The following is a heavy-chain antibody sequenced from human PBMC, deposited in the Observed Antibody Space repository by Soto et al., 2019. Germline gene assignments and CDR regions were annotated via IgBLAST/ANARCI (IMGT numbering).Heavy chain of an antibody. CDR2: IVPIFGPA. J-gene: IGHJ6*02. CDR1: AVTFSSYS. Sequence: SVKVSCKTSAVTFSSYSFNWVRQAPGQGLEWMGGIVPIFGPANYAQRFQGRVTITADGSTSTAYMELSSLRSEDTAVYYCATDLGGHPQPLLSRIYGMDVWGQGTTVTVSS. CDR3: ATDLGGHPQPLLSRIYGMDV. V-gene: IGHV1-69*13. D-gene: IGHD3-3*01.